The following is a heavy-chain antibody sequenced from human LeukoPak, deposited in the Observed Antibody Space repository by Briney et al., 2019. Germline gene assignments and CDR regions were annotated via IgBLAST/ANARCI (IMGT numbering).Heavy chain of an antibody. CDR1: GFTVSSNY. D-gene: IGHD3-9*01. CDR3: ARVLRYFDWNFDAFDI. V-gene: IGHV3-66*01. CDR2: IYSGGST. J-gene: IGHJ3*02. Sequence: PGGSLRLSCAASGFTVSSNYMSWVRQAPGKGLEWVSVIYSGGSTYYADSVKGRFTISRDNSKNTLYLQMNSLRAEDTAVYYCARVLRYFDWNFDAFDIWGQGTMVTVSS.